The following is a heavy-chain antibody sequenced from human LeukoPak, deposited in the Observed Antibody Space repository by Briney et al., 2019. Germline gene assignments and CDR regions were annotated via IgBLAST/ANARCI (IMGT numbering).Heavy chain of an antibody. D-gene: IGHD3-22*01. CDR3: ARIYDSSGYYHYSPDAFDI. Sequence: LETLSLTCAVYGGSFSGYYWSWIRQPPGKGLEWIGEINHSGSTNYNPSLKSRVTISVDTSKNQFSLKLSSVTAADTAVYYCARIYDSSGYYHYSPDAFDIWGQGTMVTVSS. CDR1: GGSFSGYY. V-gene: IGHV4-34*01. J-gene: IGHJ3*02. CDR2: INHSGST.